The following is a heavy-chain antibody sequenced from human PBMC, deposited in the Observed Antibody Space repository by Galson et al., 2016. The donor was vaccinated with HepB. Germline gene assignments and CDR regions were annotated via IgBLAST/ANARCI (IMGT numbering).Heavy chain of an antibody. CDR1: GGSISSYY. V-gene: IGHV4-59*08. CDR3: ARQIVVVVAATRGVDWFDP. D-gene: IGHD2-15*01. J-gene: IGHJ5*02. CDR2: IYYSGST. Sequence: TLSLTCTVSGGSISSYYWNWIRQPPGKGLEWIGYIYYSGSTNYHPSLESRVTISVDTSKNQFSLKLNSVTAADTAVYYCARQIVVVVAATRGVDWFDPWGQGTLVTVSS.